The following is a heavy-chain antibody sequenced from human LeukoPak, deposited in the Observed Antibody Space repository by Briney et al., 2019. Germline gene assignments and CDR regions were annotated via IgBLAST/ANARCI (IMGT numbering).Heavy chain of an antibody. J-gene: IGHJ3*02. V-gene: IGHV4-59*02. CDR3: AKSNGYGLVDI. Sequence: SETLSLTCTVSGGSVSSYYWSWIRQTPGKGLERIGYIYYSGSTNYNPSLKSRVTISLDTSRNQFSLKLNSVTAADTAVYYCAKSNGYGLVDIWGQGTMVTVSS. D-gene: IGHD3-10*01. CDR2: IYYSGST. CDR1: GGSVSSYY.